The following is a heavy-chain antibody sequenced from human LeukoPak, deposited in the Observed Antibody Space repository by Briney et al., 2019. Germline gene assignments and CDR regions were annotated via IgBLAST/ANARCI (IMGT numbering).Heavy chain of an antibody. CDR2: ISPKNGGT. Sequence: ASVKVSCKASGYTLTDYYMHWVRQAPGQGLEWMGWISPKNGGTDYAQKFQGRVTMTRDTSVNTAYMELTSLRADDTAVYCCARRTTVTSPFEYWGQGTLVTVSS. V-gene: IGHV1-2*02. CDR1: GYTLTDYY. J-gene: IGHJ4*02. D-gene: IGHD4-17*01. CDR3: ARRTTVTSPFEY.